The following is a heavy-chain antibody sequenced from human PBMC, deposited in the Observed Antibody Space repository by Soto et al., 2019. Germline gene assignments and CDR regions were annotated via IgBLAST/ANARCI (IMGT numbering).Heavy chain of an antibody. J-gene: IGHJ4*02. V-gene: IGHV4-4*02. CDR3: ARIARASSGYYPIGYFDY. CDR2: IHHSGST. D-gene: IGHD3-22*01. Sequence: QVQLQESGPGLVKPSGTLSLTCAVSGGSISSSNWWSWVRQPPGKGLEWIGEIHHSGSTNYNPSLKSRVTHSVDNSKKEVSLKLSSVPAADTAVYYCARIARASSGYYPIGYFDYWGQGTLVTVSS. CDR1: GGSISSSNW.